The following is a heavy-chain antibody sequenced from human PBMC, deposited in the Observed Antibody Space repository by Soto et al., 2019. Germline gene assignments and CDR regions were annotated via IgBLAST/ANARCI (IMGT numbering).Heavy chain of an antibody. CDR1: GFTFSDYY. CDR2: ISSSGSTI. J-gene: IGHJ4*02. CDR3: ARPPLYCTNGVCSGYYFDY. V-gene: IGHV3-11*01. Sequence: GGSLRLSCAASGFTFSDYYMSWIRQAPGKGLEWVSYISSSGSTIYYADSVKGRFPISRDNAKNSLYLQMNSLRAEDTAVYYCARPPLYCTNGVCSGYYFDYWGQGTLVTVSS. D-gene: IGHD2-8*01.